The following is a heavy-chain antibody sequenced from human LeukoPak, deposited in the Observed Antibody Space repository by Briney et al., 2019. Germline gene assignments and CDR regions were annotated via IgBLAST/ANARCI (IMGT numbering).Heavy chain of an antibody. CDR3: ARGYSGYAPHDY. CDR2: ISGYSGKT. J-gene: IGHJ4*02. D-gene: IGHD5-12*01. Sequence: ASVKVSFKASGYTFTRYGLSWVRPAPGQGLEWMGWISGYSGKTNYAQKLQGRVTMTTDTSTSTAYMELRSLRSDDTAVYYCARGYSGYAPHDYWGQGTLVTVSS. CDR1: GYTFTRYG. V-gene: IGHV1-18*01.